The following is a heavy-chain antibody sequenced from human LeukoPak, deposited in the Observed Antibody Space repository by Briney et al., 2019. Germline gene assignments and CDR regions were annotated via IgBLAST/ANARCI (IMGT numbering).Heavy chain of an antibody. CDR3: ARGKSENVGTAMVQTDPYYFDY. D-gene: IGHD5-18*01. Sequence: SETLSLTCAVYGGSFSGYYWSWIRQPPGKGLEWIGEINHSGSTNYNPSLKSRVTISVDTSRNQFSLKLSSVTAADTAVYYCARGKSENVGTAMVQTDPYYFDYWGQGTLVTVSS. J-gene: IGHJ4*02. V-gene: IGHV4-34*01. CDR1: GGSFSGYY. CDR2: INHSGST.